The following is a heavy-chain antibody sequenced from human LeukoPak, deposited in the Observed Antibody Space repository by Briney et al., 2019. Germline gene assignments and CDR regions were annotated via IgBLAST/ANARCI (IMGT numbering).Heavy chain of an antibody. V-gene: IGHV1-46*01. D-gene: IGHD5-24*01. CDR2: INPSGGST. CDR1: GYTFTSYY. J-gene: IGHJ4*02. Sequence: ASVKVSCKASGYTFTSYYMHWVRQAPGQGLEWMGIINPSGGSTSYAQKFQGRVTMTTDTSTSTAYMELRSLRSDDTAVYYCARGPDGYKGDYWGQGTLVTVSS. CDR3: ARGPDGYKGDY.